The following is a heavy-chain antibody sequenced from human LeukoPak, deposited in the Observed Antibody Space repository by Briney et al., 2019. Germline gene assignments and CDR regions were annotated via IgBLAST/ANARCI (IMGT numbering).Heavy chain of an antibody. CDR2: ISYDGSNK. J-gene: IGHJ4*02. CDR1: GFTFSSYA. D-gene: IGHD3-10*01. V-gene: IGHV3-30-3*01. Sequence: GGSLRLSCAASGFTFSSYAMHWVRQAPGKGLEWVAVISYDGSNKYYADSVKGRFTISRDNSKNTLYLQMNSLRAEDTAVYYCARDQHYGSGSSLFYFDYWGQGTLVTVSS. CDR3: ARDQHYGSGSSLFYFDY.